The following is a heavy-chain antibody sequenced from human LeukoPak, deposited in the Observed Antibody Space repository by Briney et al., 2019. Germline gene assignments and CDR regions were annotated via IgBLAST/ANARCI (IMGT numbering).Heavy chain of an antibody. V-gene: IGHV3-21*01. D-gene: IGHD6-19*01. CDR1: GFTFTNYA. Sequence: GGSLRLSRAASGFTFTNYAMSWVRQAPGKGLEGVSSISNSSSYIYYADSVKGRFTISRDNAKNSLSLQMNSLRAEDTGVYYCARRVAVAANYLNYWGQGTLVTVSS. CDR3: ARRVAVAANYLNY. J-gene: IGHJ4*02. CDR2: ISNSSSYI.